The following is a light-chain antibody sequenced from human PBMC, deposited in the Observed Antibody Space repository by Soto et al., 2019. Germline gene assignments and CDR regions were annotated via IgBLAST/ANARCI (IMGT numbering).Light chain of an antibody. Sequence: ALTQPASVSGSPGQSIAISCTGTTSDIGAYNYVSWYQQHAGKAPKLIIYEVSRRPSGVSNRFSGSKSGSTASLTISGLQAEDEALYYCGSSSGITTLLFATGTKVTVL. V-gene: IGLV2-14*01. CDR2: EVS. J-gene: IGLJ1*01. CDR3: GSSSGITTLL. CDR1: TSDIGAYNY.